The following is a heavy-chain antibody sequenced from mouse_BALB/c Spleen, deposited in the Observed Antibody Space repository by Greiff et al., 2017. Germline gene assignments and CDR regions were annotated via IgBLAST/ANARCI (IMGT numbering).Heavy chain of an antibody. J-gene: IGHJ3*01. D-gene: IGHD1-1*01. CDR2: ISTYYGNT. Sequence: VQLQQSGPELVRPGVSVKISCKGSGYTFTDYAMHWVKQSHAKSLEWIGVISTYYGNTNYNQKFKGKATMTVDKSSSTAYMELARLTSEDSALYYGARGDYYGSSSWFAYWGQGTLVTVAA. V-gene: IGHV1-67*01. CDR1: GYTFTDYA. CDR3: ARGDYYGSSSWFAY.